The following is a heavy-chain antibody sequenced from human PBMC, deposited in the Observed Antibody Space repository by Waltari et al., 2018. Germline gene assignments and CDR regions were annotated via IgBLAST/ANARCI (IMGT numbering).Heavy chain of an antibody. J-gene: IGHJ4*02. CDR1: GFTLSHYW. D-gene: IGHD3-16*01. CDR2: IKEDGGRK. Sequence: EVQLVESGGGLVQPGASLRLSCAASGFTLSHYWMGWVRQAPGKGLEWVAGIKEDGGRKDYVDSVKGRFTISRDNAKSTLYLQMNSLRAEDTAVFYCVRNRGRQQFDFWGQGTLVTVSS. V-gene: IGHV3-7*01. CDR3: VRNRGRQQFDF.